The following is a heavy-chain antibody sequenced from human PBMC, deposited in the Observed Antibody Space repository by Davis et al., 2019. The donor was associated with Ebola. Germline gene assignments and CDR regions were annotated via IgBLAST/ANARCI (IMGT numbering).Heavy chain of an antibody. CDR2: INPNSGGT. Sequence: ASVKVSCKASGYTFTSYDINWVRQATGQGLEWMGWINPNSGGTNYAQKFQGRVTMTRDTSISTAYMELSRLRSDDTAVYYCARVDGMDVWGQGTTVTVSS. CDR1: GYTFTSYD. V-gene: IGHV1-2*02. CDR3: ARVDGMDV. J-gene: IGHJ6*02.